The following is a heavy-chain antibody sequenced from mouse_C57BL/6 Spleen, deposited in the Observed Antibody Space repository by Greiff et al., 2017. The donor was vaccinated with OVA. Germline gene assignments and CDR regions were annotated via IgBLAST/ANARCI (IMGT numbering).Heavy chain of an antibody. CDR3: ARPGYSRYFDV. CDR2: ISNGGGST. D-gene: IGHD2-12*01. V-gene: IGHV5-12*01. J-gene: IGHJ1*03. Sequence: DVMLVESGGGLVQPGGSLKLSCAASGFTFSDYYMYWVRQTPEKRLEWVAYISNGGGSTYYPDTVKGRFTISRDNAKNTLYLQMSRLKSEDTAMYYCARPGYSRYFDVWGTGTTVTVSS. CDR1: GFTFSDYY.